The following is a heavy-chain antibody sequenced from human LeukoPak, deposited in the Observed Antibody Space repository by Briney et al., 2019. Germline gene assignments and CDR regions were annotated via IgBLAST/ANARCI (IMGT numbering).Heavy chain of an antibody. V-gene: IGHV1-69*13. CDR1: GGTFSSYT. CDR2: IIPIFDTA. J-gene: IGHJ4*02. Sequence: ASVKVSCKASGGTFSSYTINWVRQAPGQGLEWMGGIIPIFDTAKYAQKFQGRVTITADESTSTAYMELSSLRSEDSAVYYCAREPRYSDYDRVLDYWGQGTLVTVSS. D-gene: IGHD5-12*01. CDR3: AREPRYSDYDRVLDY.